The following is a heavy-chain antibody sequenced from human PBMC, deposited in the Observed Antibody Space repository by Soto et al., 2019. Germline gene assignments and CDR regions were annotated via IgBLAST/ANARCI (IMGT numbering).Heavy chain of an antibody. J-gene: IGHJ4*02. CDR2: IIPIFGTA. Sequence: QVQLVQSGAEVKKPGSSVKVSCKASGGTFSSYAISWVRQAPGQGLEWMGGIIPIFGTANYAQKFQGRVTNTADESTSTAYMEMSSLRTEDTAVYYCATKVSSYGDYETDWGQGTLVPVSS. V-gene: IGHV1-69*01. CDR1: GGTFSSYA. CDR3: ATKVSSYGDYETD. D-gene: IGHD4-17*01.